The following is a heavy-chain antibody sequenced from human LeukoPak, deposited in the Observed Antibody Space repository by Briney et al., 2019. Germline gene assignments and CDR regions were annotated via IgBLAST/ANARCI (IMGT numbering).Heavy chain of an antibody. CDR3: ARVRLTTNSLDP. J-gene: IGHJ5*02. CDR1: GFTFDDYG. V-gene: IGHV3-20*01. Sequence: GGSLRLSCAASGFTFDDYGMSWVRQAPGKGLEWVSGINWNGGSTGYADSVKGRFTISRDNAKNSLYLQMNSLRAEDTALYHCARVRLTTNSLDPWGQGTLVTVSS. D-gene: IGHD3-22*01. CDR2: INWNGGST.